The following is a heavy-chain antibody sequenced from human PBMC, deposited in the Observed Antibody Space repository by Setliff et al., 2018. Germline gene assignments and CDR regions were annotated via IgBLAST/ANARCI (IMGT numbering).Heavy chain of an antibody. V-gene: IGHV3-7*01. CDR1: GDSFSDYY. Sequence: GGSLSLTCAVYGDSFSDYYWSWVRQAPGKGLEWLASINPHGSEKYYADSVKGRFTISRDNAKNSLSLQMNNLRTEDTAVYYCFGAGTCSYWGQGTLVTVSS. CDR3: FGAGTCSY. J-gene: IGHJ4*02. D-gene: IGHD3-10*01. CDR2: INPHGSEK.